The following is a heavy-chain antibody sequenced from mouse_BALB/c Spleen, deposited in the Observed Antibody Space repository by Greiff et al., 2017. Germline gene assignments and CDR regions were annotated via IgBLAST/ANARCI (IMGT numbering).Heavy chain of an antibody. CDR2: IWSGGST. D-gene: IGHD2-3*01. V-gene: IGHV2-2*02. J-gene: IGHJ4*01. CDR1: GFSLTSYG. CDR3: ASYDGYYAMDY. Sequence: QVHVKQSGPGLVQPSQSLSITCTVSGFSLTSYGVHWVRQSPGKGLEWLGVIWSGGSTDYNAAFISRLSISKDNSKSQVFFKMNSLQANDTAIYYCASYDGYYAMDYWGQGTSVTVSS.